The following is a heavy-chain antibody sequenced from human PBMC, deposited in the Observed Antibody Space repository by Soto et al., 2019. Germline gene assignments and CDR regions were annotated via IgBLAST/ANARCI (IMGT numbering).Heavy chain of an antibody. CDR2: VNPNTGGT. Sequence: AASVKVSCKASGYSFTDHYIHWVRQAPGQGLEWMGWVNPNTGGTNYAQRFHGKVTMTRDTSITTAYMELSSLRSDDTALFYCATVSSGSYYDNGLDIWDRGTMVTVAS. J-gene: IGHJ3*02. CDR1: GYSFTDHY. V-gene: IGHV1-2*02. CDR3: ATVSSGSYYDNGLDI. D-gene: IGHD3-9*01.